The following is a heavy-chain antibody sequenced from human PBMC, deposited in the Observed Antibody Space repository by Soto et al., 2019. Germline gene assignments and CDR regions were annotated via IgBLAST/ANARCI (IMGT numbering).Heavy chain of an antibody. CDR2: IYYSGST. J-gene: IGHJ4*02. V-gene: IGHV4-59*01. Sequence: QVQLQESGPGLVKPSETLSLTCTVSGGSISSYYWSWIRQPPGKGLEWIGYIYYSGSTNYSPSLKSRVTISVDASKTQFSLKLSSVTAADTAVYYCARAPPAHSSGGSCYCFDYWGQGTLVTVSS. CDR1: GGSISSYY. D-gene: IGHD2-15*01. CDR3: ARAPPAHSSGGSCYCFDY.